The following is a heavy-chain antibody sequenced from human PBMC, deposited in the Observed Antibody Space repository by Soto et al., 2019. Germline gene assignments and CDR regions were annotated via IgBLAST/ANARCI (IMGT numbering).Heavy chain of an antibody. CDR1: GFTFSSYW. Sequence: EVQLVESGGGLVQPGGSLRLSCAASGFTFSSYWMSWVRQAPGKGLEWVANIKQDGSEKYYVDSVKGRFTISRDNAKNSLYPQMNSLRAEDTAVYYCARLGYSYGNDFDYWGQGTLVTVSS. D-gene: IGHD5-18*01. CDR2: IKQDGSEK. V-gene: IGHV3-7*05. CDR3: ARLGYSYGNDFDY. J-gene: IGHJ4*02.